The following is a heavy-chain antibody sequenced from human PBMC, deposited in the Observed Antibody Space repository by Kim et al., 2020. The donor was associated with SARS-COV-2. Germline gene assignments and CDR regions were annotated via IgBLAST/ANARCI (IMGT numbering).Heavy chain of an antibody. Sequence: DKRYSPSLKSRLTITKDTSKNQVVLTMTNMDPVDTATYYCAHSDLVEMANWGQGTLVTVSS. CDR2: DK. D-gene: IGHD2-15*01. V-gene: IGHV2-5*01. CDR3: AHSDLVEMAN. J-gene: IGHJ4*02.